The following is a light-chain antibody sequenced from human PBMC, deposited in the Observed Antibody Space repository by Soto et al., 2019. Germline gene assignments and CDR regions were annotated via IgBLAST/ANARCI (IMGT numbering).Light chain of an antibody. V-gene: IGLV2-8*01. Sequence: QSVLTQPPSASGSPGQSVTISCTGTSSDVGGYNYVSWCQQHPGKAPKLMIYEVSKRPSGVPDRFSGSKSGNTASLTVSGLQAEDEADYYCSSYADSNNLVFGGGTKLTVL. CDR1: SSDVGGYNY. CDR3: SSYADSNNLV. J-gene: IGLJ2*01. CDR2: EVS.